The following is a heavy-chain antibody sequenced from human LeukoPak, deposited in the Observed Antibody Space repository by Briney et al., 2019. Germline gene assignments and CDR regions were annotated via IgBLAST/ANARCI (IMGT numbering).Heavy chain of an antibody. Sequence: GGSLRLSCAASGSTFSSYAMSWVRQAPGKGLEWVSVIYSGGSTYYADSVKGRFTISRDSSKNTLFLHMNSLRVEDTAIYYCAKDRTVGASYWYFDLWGRGTLVTVSS. CDR2: IYSGGST. CDR3: AKDRTVGASYWYFDL. D-gene: IGHD1-26*01. V-gene: IGHV3-23*03. CDR1: GSTFSSYA. J-gene: IGHJ2*01.